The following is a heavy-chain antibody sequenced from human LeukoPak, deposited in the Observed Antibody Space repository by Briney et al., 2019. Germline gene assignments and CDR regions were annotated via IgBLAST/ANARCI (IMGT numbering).Heavy chain of an antibody. CDR1: GFTVSDNY. CDR2: IYSGGRT. J-gene: IGHJ4*02. V-gene: IGHV3-53*01. Sequence: PGGSLRLSCAASGFTVSDNYMSWVRLAPGKGLEWVSIIYSGGRTYYADSVKGRFTISRDNSKNTLYLQMNSLRAEDTAVYYCARDKNYWGRGTLVTVSS. CDR3: ARDKNY.